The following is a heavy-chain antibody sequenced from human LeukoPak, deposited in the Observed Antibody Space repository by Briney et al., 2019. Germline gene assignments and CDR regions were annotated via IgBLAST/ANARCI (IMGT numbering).Heavy chain of an antibody. D-gene: IGHD6-13*01. J-gene: IGHJ5*02. CDR2: IYYSGST. CDR1: NGSISGSYY. V-gene: IGHV4-39*02. Sequence: SETLSLTCTVSNGSISGSYYWGWIRQPPGKGLEWIGSIYYSGSTHYNPSLKSRVTIYVDTSKNHFSLKLSSVTATDTAVYYCARVQQLVRGNWFDPWGQGTLVTVSS. CDR3: ARVQQLVRGNWFDP.